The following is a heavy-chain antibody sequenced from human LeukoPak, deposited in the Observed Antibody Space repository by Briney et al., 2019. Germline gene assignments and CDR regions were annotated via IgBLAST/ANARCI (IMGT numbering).Heavy chain of an antibody. CDR1: GFTFSSYA. CDR3: AKLPSYYGFWSGSVEVDY. CDR2: ISGSGGST. Sequence: GASLRLSCAASGFTFSSYAMSWVRQAPGKGLEWVSAISGSGGSTYYADSVKGRFTISRDNSKNTLYLQMNSLRAEDTAVYYCAKLPSYYGFWSGSVEVDYWGQGTLVTVSS. V-gene: IGHV3-23*01. J-gene: IGHJ4*02. D-gene: IGHD3-3*01.